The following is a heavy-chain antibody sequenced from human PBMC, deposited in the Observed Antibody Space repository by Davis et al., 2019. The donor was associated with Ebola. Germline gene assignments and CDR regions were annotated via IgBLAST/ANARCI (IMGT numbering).Heavy chain of an antibody. V-gene: IGHV3-30*18. Sequence: GESLKISCAASGFTFSSYGMHWVRQAPGKGLEWVAVISYDGSNKYYADSVKGRFTISRDNSKNTLYLQMNSLRAEDTAVYYCAKDHSSCIDYWGQGTLVTVSS. CDR2: ISYDGSNK. J-gene: IGHJ4*02. CDR3: AKDHSSCIDY. CDR1: GFTFSSYG. D-gene: IGHD6-6*01.